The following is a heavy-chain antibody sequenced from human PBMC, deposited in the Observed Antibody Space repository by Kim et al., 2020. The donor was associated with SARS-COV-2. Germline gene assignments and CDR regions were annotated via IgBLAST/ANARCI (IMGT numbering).Heavy chain of an antibody. CDR1: GFTFSSYA. CDR3: AKDMSVAGPYSSFDY. V-gene: IGHV3-23*01. J-gene: IGHJ4*02. Sequence: GGSLRLSCAASGFTFSSYAMSWVRQAPGKGLEWVSAISGSGGSTSYADSVKGRFTISRDNSKNTLYLQMNSLRAEDTAVYYCAKDMSVAGPYSSFDYWGQGTLVTVSS. D-gene: IGHD6-19*01. CDR2: ISGSGGST.